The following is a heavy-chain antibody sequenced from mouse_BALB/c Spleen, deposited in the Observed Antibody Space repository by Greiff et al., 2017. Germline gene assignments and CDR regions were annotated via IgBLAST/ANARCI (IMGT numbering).Heavy chain of an antibody. CDR3: ARHDWSDGDFYYAMDY. V-gene: IGHV5-6*01. CDR2: ISSGGSYT. J-gene: IGHJ4*01. CDR1: GFTFSSYG. D-gene: IGHD2-13*01. Sequence: EVQLVESGGDLVKPGGSLKLSCAASGFTFSSYGMSWVRQTPAKRLEWVATISSGGSYTYYPDSVKGRFTISRDNAKNTLYLQMSSLKSEDTAMYYCARHDWSDGDFYYAMDYWGQGTSVTVSS.